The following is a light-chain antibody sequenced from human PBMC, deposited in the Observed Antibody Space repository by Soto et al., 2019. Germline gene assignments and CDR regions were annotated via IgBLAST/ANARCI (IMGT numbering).Light chain of an antibody. CDR3: QVWDISSGHVV. V-gene: IGLV3-21*01. CDR1: NIGSKS. Sequence: SYELTQPPSVSVAPGKTASVACGGSNIGSKSVHWYQKKSGQAPVLVMYYDSDRPSGIPERFPGSNSGNTATLTISRVEAXXXXXXXCQVWDISSGHVVFGGGTKLTV. J-gene: IGLJ3*02. CDR2: YDS.